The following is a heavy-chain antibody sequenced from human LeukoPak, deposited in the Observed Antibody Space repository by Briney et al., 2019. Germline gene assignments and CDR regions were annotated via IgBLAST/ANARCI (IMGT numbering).Heavy chain of an antibody. CDR3: ARETGDLGDAFDI. CDR1: GFTFSSYG. CDR2: ISYDGSNK. J-gene: IGHJ3*02. D-gene: IGHD2-21*01. Sequence: PGGSLRLSCAASGFTFSSYGMHWVRQAPGKGLEWVAVISYDGSNKYYADSVKGRFTISRDNSKNTLYLQMNSLRAEDTAVYYYARETGDLGDAFDIWGQGTMVTVSS. V-gene: IGHV3-30*03.